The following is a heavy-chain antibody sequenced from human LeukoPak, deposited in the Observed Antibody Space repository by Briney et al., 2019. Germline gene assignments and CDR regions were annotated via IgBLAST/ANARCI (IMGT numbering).Heavy chain of an antibody. CDR2: INPSGGST. Sequence: GASVKVSCKASGYTFTSYYMHWVRQAPGQGLEWMGIINPSGGSTSYAQKFQGRVTMTRDMSTSTVYMELSSLRSEDTAVYYCARQGDSSGYYLPHFDYWGQGTLVTVSS. CDR1: GYTFTSYY. J-gene: IGHJ4*02. V-gene: IGHV1-46*01. CDR3: ARQGDSSGYYLPHFDY. D-gene: IGHD3-22*01.